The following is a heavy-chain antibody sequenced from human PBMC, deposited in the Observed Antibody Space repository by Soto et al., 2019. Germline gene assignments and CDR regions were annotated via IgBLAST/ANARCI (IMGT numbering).Heavy chain of an antibody. D-gene: IGHD4-17*01. CDR3: ARDNYGGNSRFDY. Sequence: QVQLVESGGGVVQPGRSLRLSCAASGFTFSNYGMHWVRQAPGKGLEWVAVIWYGGSDKYYANSVKGRFTISRDNSKNTLYLQMNSLRAEDTAVYYCARDNYGGNSRFDYWGQGTLATVSS. V-gene: IGHV3-33*01. CDR2: IWYGGSDK. CDR1: GFTFSNYG. J-gene: IGHJ4*02.